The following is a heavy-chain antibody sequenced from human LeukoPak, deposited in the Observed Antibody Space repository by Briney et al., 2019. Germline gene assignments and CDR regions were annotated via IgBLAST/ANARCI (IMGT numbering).Heavy chain of an antibody. J-gene: IGHJ4*02. D-gene: IGHD5-18*01. CDR2: ISGSGGST. Sequence: GGSLRLSCAASGFTFSSYAMSWVRQAPGKGLEWVSAISGSGGSTYYADSAKGRFTISRDNSKNTLYLQMNSLRAEDTAVYYCAKDQAGYSYGLFDYWGQGTLVTVSS. V-gene: IGHV3-23*01. CDR1: GFTFSSYA. CDR3: AKDQAGYSYGLFDY.